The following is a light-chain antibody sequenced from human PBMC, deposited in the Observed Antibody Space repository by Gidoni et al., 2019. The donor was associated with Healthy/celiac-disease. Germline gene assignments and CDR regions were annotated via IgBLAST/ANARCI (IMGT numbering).Light chain of an antibody. CDR2: AAS. Sequence: DIQMTQSPSSLSASVGDRVTITNRASQSISSYLNWYQQKPGKAPKLLIYAASSLQSGVPSRFSGSGSGTDFTLTISSLQPEDFATYYCQQSYSTPPITFGQGTRLEIK. CDR3: QQSYSTPPIT. J-gene: IGKJ5*01. V-gene: IGKV1-39*01. CDR1: QSISSY.